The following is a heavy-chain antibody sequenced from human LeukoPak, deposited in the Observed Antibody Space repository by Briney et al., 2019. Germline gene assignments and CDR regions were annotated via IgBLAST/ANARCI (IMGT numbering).Heavy chain of an antibody. Sequence: PGGSLRLSCATSGFTFSSYGIHWVRQAPGKGMEWVAVVSNDGRNEYYADSVQGRFSISRDNSKNTVYLQTNSLRAEDTAVYYCARDSASTPLDYWGQGTLVTVSS. V-gene: IGHV3-33*01. CDR3: ARDSASTPLDY. D-gene: IGHD1-26*01. CDR2: VSNDGRNE. CDR1: GFTFSSYG. J-gene: IGHJ4*02.